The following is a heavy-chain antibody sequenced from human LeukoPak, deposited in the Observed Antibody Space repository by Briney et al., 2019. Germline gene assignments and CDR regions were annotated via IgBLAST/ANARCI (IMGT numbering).Heavy chain of an antibody. D-gene: IGHD1-1*01. Sequence: PGGSLRLSCAASGFTFSRHDMHWVRQPTGKGLEWVSAIGTAGGSYYPGSVKGRFIISRENAKNSLYLQMNSLRAGDTAVYYCARAATGFDAFDIWGQGTMVTVSS. CDR3: ARAATGFDAFDI. CDR1: GFTFSRHD. J-gene: IGHJ3*02. CDR2: IGTAGGS. V-gene: IGHV3-13*01.